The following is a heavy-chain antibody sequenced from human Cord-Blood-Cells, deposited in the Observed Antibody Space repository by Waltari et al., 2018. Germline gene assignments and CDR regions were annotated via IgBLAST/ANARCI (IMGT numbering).Heavy chain of an antibody. CDR1: GGSFSGYY. Sequence: QVQLQQWGAGLLKPSETLSLTCAVYGGSFSGYYWSWIRQPPGKGLEWIGEINHSGSTNNNPALKSRVTISVDTSKNQFSRKLSSVTAADTAVYYCASDFWSGYDAFDIWGQGTMVTVSS. CDR2: INHSGST. J-gene: IGHJ3*02. CDR3: ASDFWSGYDAFDI. D-gene: IGHD3-3*01. V-gene: IGHV4-34*01.